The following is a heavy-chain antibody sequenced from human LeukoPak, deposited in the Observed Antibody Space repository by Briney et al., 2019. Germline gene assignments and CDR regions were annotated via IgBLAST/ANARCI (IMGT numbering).Heavy chain of an antibody. CDR3: ASEWEPYALKDY. V-gene: IGHV3-21*01. D-gene: IGHD1-26*01. CDR1: GFTFSSYS. CDR2: ISSSSSYI. J-gene: IGHJ4*02. Sequence: GSLRLSCAASGFTFSSYSMNWVRQAPGKGLEWVSSISSSSSYIYYADSVKGRFTISRDNAKNSLYLQMNSLRAEDTAVYYCASEWEPYALKDYWGQGTLVTVSS.